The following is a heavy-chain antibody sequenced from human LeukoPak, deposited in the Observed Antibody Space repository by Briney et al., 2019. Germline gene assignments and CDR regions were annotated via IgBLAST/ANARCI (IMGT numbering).Heavy chain of an antibody. D-gene: IGHD3-10*01. Sequence: LAGGSLRLSCAASGFTFSSYAMSWVRQAPGKGLEWVSAISGSGGSTYYADSVKGRFTISRDNSKNTLYLQMNSLRAEDTAVYYCAKDRGTLRHFDYWGQGTLVTVSS. J-gene: IGHJ4*02. CDR2: ISGSGGST. V-gene: IGHV3-23*01. CDR1: GFTFSSYA. CDR3: AKDRGTLRHFDY.